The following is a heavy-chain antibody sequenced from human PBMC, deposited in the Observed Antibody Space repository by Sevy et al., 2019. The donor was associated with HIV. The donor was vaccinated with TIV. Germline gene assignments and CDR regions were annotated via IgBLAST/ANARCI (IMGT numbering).Heavy chain of an antibody. J-gene: IGHJ6*03. CDR1: GFTFDDYA. CDR3: VKDMDPRYVYYYMDV. D-gene: IGHD5-12*01. CDR2: IGWNSDLI. Sequence: GGSLRLSCAASGFTFDDYAMHWVRQAPGKGLEWVSGIGWNSDLIAYADSVMGRFTISRDNAKNSLYLQMNSRRAEDIALYYCVKDMDPRYVYYYMDVWGKGTTVTVSS. V-gene: IGHV3-9*03.